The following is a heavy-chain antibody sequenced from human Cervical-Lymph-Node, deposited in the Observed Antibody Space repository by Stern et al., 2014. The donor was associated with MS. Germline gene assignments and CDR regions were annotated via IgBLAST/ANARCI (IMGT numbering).Heavy chain of an antibody. CDR3: AKVSDDYDAHWFFDL. V-gene: IGHV3-23*04. J-gene: IGHJ2*01. D-gene: IGHD4-17*01. CDR2: ISGIGGST. Sequence: EVQLVESGGGFVKPGGSLRLSCAVSGFTFSNYGISWVRRAPGKGLEWVSAISGIGGSTFYADSGKGRFTISRNNFQNTLYLQMSSLRADDAAVYYCAKVSDDYDAHWFFDLWGRGTLVTVSS. CDR1: GFTFSNYG.